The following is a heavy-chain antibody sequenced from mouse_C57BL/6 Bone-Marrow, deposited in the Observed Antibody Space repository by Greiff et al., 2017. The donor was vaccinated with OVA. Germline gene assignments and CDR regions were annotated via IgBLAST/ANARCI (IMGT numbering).Heavy chain of an antibody. V-gene: IGHV5-17*01. Sequence: EVQGVESGGGLVKPGGSLKLSCAASGFTFSDYGMHWVRQAPEQGLEWVAYISSGSGPIYYAATVEGRLTISRDNAKNNQFLQMSSLRSEDTAMDYCARKTSTVSFDYWGQGTTLTVSS. CDR3: ARKTSTVSFDY. J-gene: IGHJ2*01. CDR1: GFTFSDYG. D-gene: IGHD1-1*01. CDR2: ISSGSGPI.